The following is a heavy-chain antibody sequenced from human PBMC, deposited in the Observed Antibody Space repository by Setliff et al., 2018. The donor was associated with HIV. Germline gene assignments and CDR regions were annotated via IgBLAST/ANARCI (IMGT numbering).Heavy chain of an antibody. D-gene: IGHD3-22*01. CDR1: GESFSGFY. CDR3: ARHFYGYYGSNGLPIQY. V-gene: IGHV4-34*01. Sequence: LSLTCAVYGESFSGFYWNWIRQPPGKGLEWIGSIYYSGSTYYNPSLMGRVTISIDTSKNQFSLNLSSVAAADTAVYYCARHFYGYYGSNGLPIQYWGQGTLVTVSS. CDR2: IYYSGST. J-gene: IGHJ4*02.